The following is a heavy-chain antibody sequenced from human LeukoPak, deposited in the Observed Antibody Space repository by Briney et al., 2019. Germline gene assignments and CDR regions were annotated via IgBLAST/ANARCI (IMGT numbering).Heavy chain of an antibody. D-gene: IGHD2-2*01. J-gene: IGHJ1*01. CDR1: GYTFSSYD. V-gene: IGHV1-8*01. Sequence: GASVKVSCKASGYTFSSYDINWVRQATGQGLEWMGWMNPNSGNTGYAQKFQGRLNMTRNTSISTAYMELSSLRSEDTAVYYCARRVGSSWPVQHWGQGTLVTVSS. CDR2: MNPNSGNT. CDR3: ARRVGSSWPVQH.